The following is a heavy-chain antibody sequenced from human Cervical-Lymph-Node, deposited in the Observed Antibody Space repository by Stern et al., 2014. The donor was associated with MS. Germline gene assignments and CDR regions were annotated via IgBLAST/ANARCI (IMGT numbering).Heavy chain of an antibody. Sequence: VQLVESGGGVVQPGRSLRLSCTGSGFPFSAFGIHWVRQAPGKGLEWVAGIWYDGTSQYYRDSVKGRFTISRDNSKNTVYLQMNSLRVEDTAIFYCARQYVNGQNCFDPWGQGTLVTVSS. J-gene: IGHJ5*02. CDR2: IWYDGTSQ. CDR3: ARQYVNGQNCFDP. CDR1: GFPFSAFG. V-gene: IGHV3-33*01. D-gene: IGHD2-8*01.